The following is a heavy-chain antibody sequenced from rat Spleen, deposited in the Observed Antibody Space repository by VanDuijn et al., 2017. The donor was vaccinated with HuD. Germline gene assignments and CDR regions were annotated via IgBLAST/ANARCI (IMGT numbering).Heavy chain of an antibody. CDR1: GFNFNDYW. CDR2: INKDSSTI. J-gene: IGHJ2*01. D-gene: IGHD1-4*01. V-gene: IGHV4-2*01. Sequence: EVKLVESGGGLVQPGRSLKLSCAASGFNFNDYWMGWVRQAPGKGLEWIGEINKDSSTINYNPSLQDKFTISRYNPQNTMYLQMRKLGSDDTAISDCARADPCPLNYGGQGVMFSVSS. CDR3: ARADPCPLNY.